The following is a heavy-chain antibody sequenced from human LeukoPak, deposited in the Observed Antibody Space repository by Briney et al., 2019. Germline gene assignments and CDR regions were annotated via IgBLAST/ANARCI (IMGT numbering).Heavy chain of an antibody. V-gene: IGHV4-59*12. J-gene: IGHJ5*02. D-gene: IGHD6-19*01. Sequence: PSETLSLTCTVSGGSISSYYWSWIRQPPGKGLDWIGFVYYSGSTNYNPSLKSRVTMSVDTSKNQFSLKLSSVTAADTAVYYCARVRYSSGWYRGNWFDPWGQGTLVTVSS. CDR3: ARVRYSSGWYRGNWFDP. CDR2: VYYSGST. CDR1: GGSISSYY.